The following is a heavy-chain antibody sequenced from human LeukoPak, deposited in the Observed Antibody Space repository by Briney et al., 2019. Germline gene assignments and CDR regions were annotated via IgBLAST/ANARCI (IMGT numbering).Heavy chain of an antibody. D-gene: IGHD3-9*01. Sequence: PGGSLRLSCAASGFTFSSFTMLWVRQAPGKGLEWVALISYDGSNKYYADSVKGRFTISRDNSKNTLYLQMNSLRPEDTAVYYCARDRVPRDYDILTGYYNRNALDIWGQGTMVTVSS. CDR1: GFTFSSFT. CDR3: ARDRVPRDYDILTGYYNRNALDI. J-gene: IGHJ3*02. CDR2: ISYDGSNK. V-gene: IGHV3-30-3*01.